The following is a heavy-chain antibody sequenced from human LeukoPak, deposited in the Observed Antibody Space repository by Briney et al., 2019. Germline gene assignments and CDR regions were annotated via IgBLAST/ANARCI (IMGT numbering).Heavy chain of an antibody. D-gene: IGHD3-10*01. CDR3: ATEAEYGSGSYSFDY. J-gene: IGHJ4*02. Sequence: ASVKVSCKVSGYTLTELSTHWVRQAPGKGLEWMGGFDPEDGETIYAQKFQGRVTMTEDTSTDTAYMELSSLRSEDTAVYYCATEAEYGSGSYSFDYWGQGTLVTVSS. CDR1: GYTLTELS. CDR2: FDPEDGET. V-gene: IGHV1-24*01.